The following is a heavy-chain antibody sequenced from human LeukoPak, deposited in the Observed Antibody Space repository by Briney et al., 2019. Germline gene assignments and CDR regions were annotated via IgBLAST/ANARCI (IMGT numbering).Heavy chain of an antibody. J-gene: IGHJ4*02. CDR3: ARESGYDYNYFDY. CDR1: GFTFSSYA. V-gene: IGHV3-23*01. CDR2: ISGSGGST. D-gene: IGHD5-12*01. Sequence: GGSLRLSCAASGFTFSSYAMSWVRQAAGKGLEWVSAISGSGGSTYYADSVKGRFTISRDNSKNTLYLQMNSLRAEDTAVYYCARESGYDYNYFDYWGQGTLVTVSS.